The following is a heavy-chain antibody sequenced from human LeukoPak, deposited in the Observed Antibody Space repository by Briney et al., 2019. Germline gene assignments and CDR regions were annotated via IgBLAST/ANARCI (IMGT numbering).Heavy chain of an antibody. J-gene: IGHJ4*02. CDR3: ARVPDDYGDSYFDY. D-gene: IGHD4-17*01. CDR2: IYYSGST. Sequence: SQTLSLTCTVSGGSISSGGYYWSWIRQHPGKGLEWIGYIYYSGSTYYNPSLKSRVTISVDRSKNQFSLKLSSVTAADTAVYYCARVPDDYGDSYFDYWGQGTLVTVSS. CDR1: GGSISSGGYY. V-gene: IGHV4-31*03.